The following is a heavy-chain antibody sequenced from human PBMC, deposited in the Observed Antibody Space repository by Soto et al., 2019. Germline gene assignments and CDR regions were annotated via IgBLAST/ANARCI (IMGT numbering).Heavy chain of an antibody. CDR1: GYTFTANY. CDR3: ARGVGSGSYYNQYNWFDP. V-gene: IGHV1-18*04. Sequence: ASVKVSCKASGYTFTANYLHWVRQAPGQGLEWMGWISAYNGNTKYAQKLQGRVTMTTDTSTSTAYMELRSLRSDDTAVYYCARGVGSGSYYNQYNWFDPWGQGTLVTSP. D-gene: IGHD3-10*01. J-gene: IGHJ5*02. CDR2: ISAYNGNT.